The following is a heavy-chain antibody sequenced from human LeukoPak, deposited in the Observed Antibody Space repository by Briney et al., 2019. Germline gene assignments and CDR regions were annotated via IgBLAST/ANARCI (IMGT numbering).Heavy chain of an antibody. V-gene: IGHV3-48*03. Sequence: PGGSLRLSCAASGFNFSSYEMNWVRQAPGKGLEWVSCISASGRTINSADSVKGRFVISRDNTKKSLSLQMASLRAEDTAIYFCRRGIIGSVWGKGATLTVS. CDR1: GFNFSSYE. D-gene: IGHD1-26*01. J-gene: IGHJ6*03. CDR2: ISASGRTI. CDR3: RRGIIGSV.